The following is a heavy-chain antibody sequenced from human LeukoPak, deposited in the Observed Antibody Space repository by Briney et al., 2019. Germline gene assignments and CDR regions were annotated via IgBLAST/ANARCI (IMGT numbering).Heavy chain of an antibody. V-gene: IGHV3-23*01. J-gene: IGHJ4*02. CDR2: ISGSGGST. Sequence: PGGSLRLSCAASGFTFSSYAMSWVRQAPGKGLEWVSAISGSGGSTYYADSVKGWFTISRDNSKNTLYLQMNSLRAEDTAVYYCAKGPTSLPAEYYFDYWGQGTLVTVSS. D-gene: IGHD2-2*01. CDR3: AKGPTSLPAEYYFDY. CDR1: GFTFSSYA.